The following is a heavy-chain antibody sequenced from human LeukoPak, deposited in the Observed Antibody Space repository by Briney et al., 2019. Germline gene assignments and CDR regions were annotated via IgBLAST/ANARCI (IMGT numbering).Heavy chain of an antibody. Sequence: GESLKISCKGSGYSFTSYWIGWVRQMPGKGLEWMGIIYPGDSDTRYSPSFQGQVTISADKSISTAYLQWSSLKASDTAMYYCARHRSRWLQKPYYYYGMDVWGQGTTVTVSS. V-gene: IGHV5-51*01. CDR2: IYPGDSDT. D-gene: IGHD5-24*01. CDR1: GYSFTSYW. CDR3: ARHRSRWLQKPYYYYGMDV. J-gene: IGHJ6*02.